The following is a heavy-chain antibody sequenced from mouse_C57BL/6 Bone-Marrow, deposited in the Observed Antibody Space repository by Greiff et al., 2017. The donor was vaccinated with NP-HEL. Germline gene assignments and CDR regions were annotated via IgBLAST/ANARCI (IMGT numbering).Heavy chain of an antibody. CDR2: ISDGGSYT. Sequence: EVQVVESGGGLVKPGGSLKLSCAASGFTFSSYAMSWVRQTPEKRLEWVATISDGGSYTYYPDNVKGRFTISRDNAKNNLYLQMSHLKSEDTAMYYCARVGLRRTGDYWGQGTTLTVSS. J-gene: IGHJ2*01. CDR3: ARVGLRRTGDY. V-gene: IGHV5-4*01. CDR1: GFTFSSYA. D-gene: IGHD2-4*01.